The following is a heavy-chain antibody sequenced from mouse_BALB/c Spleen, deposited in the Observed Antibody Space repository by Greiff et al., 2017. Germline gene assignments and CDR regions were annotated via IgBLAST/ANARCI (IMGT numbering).Heavy chain of an antibody. J-gene: IGHJ2*01. CDR3: TRSRNDYDGFDY. V-gene: IGHV1S81*02. CDR1: GYTFTSYY. Sequence: QVQLQQPGAELVKPGASVKLSCKASGYTFTSYYMYWVKQRPGQGLEWIGGINPSNGGTNFNEKFKSKATLTVDKSSSTAYMQLSSLTSEDSAVYYCTRSRNDYDGFDYWGQGTTLTVSS. D-gene: IGHD2-4*01. CDR2: INPSNGGT.